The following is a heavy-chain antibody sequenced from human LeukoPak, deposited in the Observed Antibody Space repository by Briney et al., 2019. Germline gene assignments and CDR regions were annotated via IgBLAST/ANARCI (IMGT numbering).Heavy chain of an antibody. CDR3: AREGIPYYYDSSGHFGY. Sequence: SETLSLTCAVYGGSFSGYYWSWIRQPPGKGLEWIGEINHSGSTNYNPSLKSRVTISVDTSKNQFSLKPSSVTAADTAVYYCAREGIPYYYDSSGHFGYWGQGTLVTVSS. CDR2: INHSGST. J-gene: IGHJ4*02. V-gene: IGHV4-34*01. D-gene: IGHD3-22*01. CDR1: GGSFSGYY.